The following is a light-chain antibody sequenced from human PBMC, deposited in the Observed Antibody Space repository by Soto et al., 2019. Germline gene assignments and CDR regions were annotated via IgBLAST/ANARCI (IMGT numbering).Light chain of an antibody. V-gene: IGKV2-30*02. CDR1: QSLVHSDGNTY. CDR3: MQGTDWPPL. J-gene: IGKJ3*01. Sequence: DVVMTQSPLSLPVTLGQPASISCRSSQSLVHSDGNTYLNWFQQRPGQSPRRLIYKVSNRDSGVPERFSGSGSGTDFTLKISRVEAEDVGVYYCMQGTDWPPLFGPGTKVDI. CDR2: KVS.